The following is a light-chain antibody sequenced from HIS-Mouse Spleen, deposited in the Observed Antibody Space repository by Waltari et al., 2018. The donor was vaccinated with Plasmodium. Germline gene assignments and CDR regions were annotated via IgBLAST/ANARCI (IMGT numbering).Light chain of an antibody. CDR3: QQYNNWSFT. CDR2: GAS. V-gene: IGKV3-15*01. CDR1: QSVSSN. Sequence: EIVMTQSPATLSVSPGERATLSCRASQSVSSNLAWYQQKPGQAPRLLIYGASTRATGIPARFSGRGYGTEFTLTISSLQSEDFAVYYCQQYNNWSFTFGPGTKVDIK. J-gene: IGKJ3*01.